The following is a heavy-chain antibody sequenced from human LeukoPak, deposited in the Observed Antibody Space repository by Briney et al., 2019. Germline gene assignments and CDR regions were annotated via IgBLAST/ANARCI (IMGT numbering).Heavy chain of an antibody. Sequence: SETLSLACAVYGGSFSGYYWSWIRQPPGKGLEWIGEINHSGSTNYNPSLKSRVTISVDTSKNQFSLRLSSVTAADTAVYYCASQETHSGSYHFDYWGQGTLVTVSS. J-gene: IGHJ4*02. CDR1: GGSFSGYY. CDR2: INHSGST. D-gene: IGHD1-26*01. CDR3: ASQETHSGSYHFDY. V-gene: IGHV4-34*01.